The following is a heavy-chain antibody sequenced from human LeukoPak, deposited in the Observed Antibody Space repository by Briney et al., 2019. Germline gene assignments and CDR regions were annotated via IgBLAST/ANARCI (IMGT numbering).Heavy chain of an antibody. Sequence: GGSLRLSCAASGFTVSNAWMSWVRQAPGKGLEWVSVIYSGGSTYYADSVKGRFTISRDNSKNTLYLQMNSLRAEDTAVYYCASSGYDLLFDYWGQGTLVTVSS. D-gene: IGHD5-12*01. V-gene: IGHV3-53*01. CDR1: GFTVSNAW. CDR3: ASSGYDLLFDY. J-gene: IGHJ4*02. CDR2: IYSGGST.